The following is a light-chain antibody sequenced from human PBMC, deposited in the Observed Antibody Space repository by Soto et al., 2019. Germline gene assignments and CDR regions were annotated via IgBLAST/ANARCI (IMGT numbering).Light chain of an antibody. V-gene: IGLV2-11*01. CDR1: SSDVGTYNY. Sequence: ALTQPRSVSGSLGQSVTISCTGTSSDVGTYNYVSWYQQHPGKAPKVMIYDVSERPSGVPDRFSGSKSGNTASLTISGLQAEDEADYYCCSYAGSPRYVLGTGTKLTVL. CDR2: DVS. J-gene: IGLJ1*01. CDR3: CSYAGSPRYV.